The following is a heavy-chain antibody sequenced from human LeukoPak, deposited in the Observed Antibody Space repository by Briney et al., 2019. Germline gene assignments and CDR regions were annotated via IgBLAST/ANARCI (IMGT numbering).Heavy chain of an antibody. D-gene: IGHD4-17*01. CDR1: GGTFSSYA. V-gene: IGHV1-69*05. Sequence: SVKVSCKAPGGTFSSYAISWVRQAPGQGLEWMGGIIPIFGTANYAQKFQGRVTITTDESTSTAYMKLSSLRSEDTAVYYCARGYGDLNWFDPWGQGTLVTVSS. J-gene: IGHJ5*02. CDR3: ARGYGDLNWFDP. CDR2: IIPIFGTA.